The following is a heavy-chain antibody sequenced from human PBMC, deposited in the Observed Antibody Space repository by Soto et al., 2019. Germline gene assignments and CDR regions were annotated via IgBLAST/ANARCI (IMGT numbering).Heavy chain of an antibody. D-gene: IGHD3-10*01. CDR2: IYYSGST. J-gene: IGHJ4*02. CDR1: GGSISSYY. V-gene: IGHV4-59*08. Sequence: SETLSLTCTVSGGSISSYYWSWIRQPPGKGLEWIGYIYYSGSTNYNPSPKSRVTISVDTSKNQFSLKLSSVTAADTAVYYCARSSLRTGSPLCFDYWGQGTLVTVSS. CDR3: ARSSLRTGSPLCFDY.